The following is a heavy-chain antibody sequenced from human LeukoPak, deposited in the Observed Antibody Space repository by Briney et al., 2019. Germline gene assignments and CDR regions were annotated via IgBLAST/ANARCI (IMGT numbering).Heavy chain of an antibody. D-gene: IGHD6-19*01. Sequence: SETLSLTCTVSGRSISTYYWSWIRQPPGKGLEWIGYIYYSGSTNYNPSLKSRVTMSVDTSKNHFSLRLSSVTAADTALYYCARGGWYNDYWGQGTLVTVSS. V-gene: IGHV4-59*01. CDR1: GRSISTYY. CDR2: IYYSGST. J-gene: IGHJ4*02. CDR3: ARGGWYNDY.